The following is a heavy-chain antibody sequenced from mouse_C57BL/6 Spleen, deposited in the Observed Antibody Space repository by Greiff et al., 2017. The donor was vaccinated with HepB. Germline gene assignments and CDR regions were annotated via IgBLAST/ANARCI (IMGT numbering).Heavy chain of an antibody. CDR3: ALLSYWYFDV. V-gene: IGHV1-69*01. D-gene: IGHD2-10*01. Sequence: LQQPGAELVMPGASVKLSCKASGYTFTSYWMHWVKQRPGQGLEWIGEIDPSDSYTNYNQKFKGKSTLTVDKSSSTAYMQLSSLTSEDSAVYYCALLSYWYFDVWGTGTTVTVSS. J-gene: IGHJ1*03. CDR2: IDPSDSYT. CDR1: GYTFTSYW.